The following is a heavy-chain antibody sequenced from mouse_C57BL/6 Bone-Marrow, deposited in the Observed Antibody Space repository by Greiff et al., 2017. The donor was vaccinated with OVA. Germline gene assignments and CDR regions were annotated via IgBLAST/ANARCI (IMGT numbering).Heavy chain of an antibody. CDR1: GYTFTSYW. CDR2: IHPNSGST. D-gene: IGHD2-3*01. CDR3: ARWNDGYYGAMDY. Sequence: VKLKQPGAELVKPGASVKLSCKASGYTFTSYWMHWVKQRPGQGLEWIGMIHPNSGSTNYNEKFKSKATLTVDKSSSTAYMQLSSLTSEDSAVYYCARWNDGYYGAMDYWGQGTSVTVSS. J-gene: IGHJ4*01. V-gene: IGHV1-64*01.